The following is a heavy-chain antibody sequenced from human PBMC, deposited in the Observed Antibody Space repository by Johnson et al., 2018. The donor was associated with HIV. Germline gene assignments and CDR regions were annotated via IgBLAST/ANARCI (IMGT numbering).Heavy chain of an antibody. D-gene: IGHD6-19*01. V-gene: IGHV3-23*04. CDR2: ISSSGGNT. CDR3: ASGQWLGAFDL. Sequence: VQLVESGGGLVQPGGCLRLSCVASGFTFSSYAMSWVRQAPGKGLEWVSTISSSGGNTYYADSVKGRFTISRDNSKNTVYVQMSSLRTEYTAVYHWASGQWLGAFDLWGQGTVVTVSS. CDR1: GFTFSSYA. J-gene: IGHJ3*01.